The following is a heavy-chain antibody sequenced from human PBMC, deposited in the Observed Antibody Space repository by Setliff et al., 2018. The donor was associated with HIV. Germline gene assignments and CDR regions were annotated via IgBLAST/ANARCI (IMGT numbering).Heavy chain of an antibody. CDR1: RYTFSSYG. CDR3: ARGPPIVVVPAALLTFDY. Sequence: GASVKVSCKASRYTFSSYGINWVRQAPGQGPEWMGWISAYNGNTNCAQRFQGRVTMTTDTSTNTAYMELRSLRSDDTAVYYCARGPPIVVVPAALLTFDYWGQGTLVTVSS. J-gene: IGHJ4*02. V-gene: IGHV1-18*01. D-gene: IGHD2-2*01. CDR2: ISAYNGNT.